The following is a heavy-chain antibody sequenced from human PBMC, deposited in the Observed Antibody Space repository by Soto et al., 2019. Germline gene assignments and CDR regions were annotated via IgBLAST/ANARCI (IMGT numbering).Heavy chain of an antibody. Sequence: GGSLRLSCAASGFTFSSYAMHWVRQAPGKGLEWVAVISYDGSNKYYADSVKGRFTISRDNSKNTLYLQMNSLRAEDTAVSYCAREPGHFGLHFDHWGQGTLITVSS. J-gene: IGHJ4*02. D-gene: IGHD3-16*01. CDR2: ISYDGSNK. CDR3: AREPGHFGLHFDH. CDR1: GFTFSSYA. V-gene: IGHV3-30-3*01.